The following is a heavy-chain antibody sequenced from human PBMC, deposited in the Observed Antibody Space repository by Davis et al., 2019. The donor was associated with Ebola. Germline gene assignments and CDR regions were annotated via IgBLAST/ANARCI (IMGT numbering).Heavy chain of an antibody. Sequence: GESLKISCAASGFTVSSNYMSWVRQAPGKGLEWVSAISGSGGSTYYADSVKGRFTISRDNSKNTLYLQMNSLRAEDTAVYYCALYSGYDFSPYYFDYWGQGTLVTVSS. CDR2: ISGSGGST. V-gene: IGHV3-23*01. J-gene: IGHJ4*02. CDR3: ALYSGYDFSPYYFDY. CDR1: GFTVSSNY. D-gene: IGHD5-12*01.